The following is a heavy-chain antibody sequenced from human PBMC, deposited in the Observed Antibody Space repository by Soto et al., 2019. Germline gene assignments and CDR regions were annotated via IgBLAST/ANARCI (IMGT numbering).Heavy chain of an antibody. J-gene: IGHJ6*02. D-gene: IGHD2-15*01. CDR1: GFTFSGYA. CDR2: ISGSGGST. Sequence: PGGSLRLSCAASGFTFSGYAMSWVRQAPGKGLDWVSAISGSGGSTYYADSVKGRFTISRDNSNNTLYLLMNSLRAEDTAVYYCAKATGSAHLLPKRYYYGMDVWGQGTTVTVSS. CDR3: AKATGSAHLLPKRYYYGMDV. V-gene: IGHV3-23*01.